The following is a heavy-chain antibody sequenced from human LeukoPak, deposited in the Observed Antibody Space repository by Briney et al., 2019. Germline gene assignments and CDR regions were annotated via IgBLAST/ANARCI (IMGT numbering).Heavy chain of an antibody. V-gene: IGHV3-11*04. Sequence: GVSLRVFCATSGFTFNDYYMSWIRQAPGKGLERVSYISVSGTTMYYADSVKGRFTLSRDNAKNSLYLQMNSLRAEDTAVYYCARDNYYDSSGYYDYWGQGTLVTVSS. CDR1: GFTFNDYY. CDR2: ISVSGTTM. CDR3: ARDNYYDSSGYYDY. D-gene: IGHD3-22*01. J-gene: IGHJ4*02.